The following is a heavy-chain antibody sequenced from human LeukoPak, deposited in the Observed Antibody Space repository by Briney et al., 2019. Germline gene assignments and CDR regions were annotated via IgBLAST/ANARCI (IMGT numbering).Heavy chain of an antibody. CDR2: ISGSGVST. CDR1: GFTFSSYV. J-gene: IGHJ5*02. CDR3: TRSGFGDYDFAP. V-gene: IGHV3-23*01. Sequence: PGGSLRLSCAASGFTFSSYVMNWVRQAPGKGLEWVSAISGSGVSTSYADSEKGRFTISRDNSKNTLFLQMNSLRLDDTAVYYCTRSGFGDYDFAPWGQGTLVTVSS. D-gene: IGHD2-21*02.